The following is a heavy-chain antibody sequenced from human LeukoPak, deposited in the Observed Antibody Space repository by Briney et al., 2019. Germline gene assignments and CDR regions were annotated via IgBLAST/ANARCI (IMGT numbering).Heavy chain of an antibody. V-gene: IGHV3-9*01. J-gene: IGHJ6*03. CDR3: AKAAGYCSGTSSLNYMDV. CDR1: GPTFDDYA. Sequence: GGSLRLSCVASGPTFDDYAMHWVRQAPREGLEWVSAISWNGGSIGYADSVKGRFTISRDNAKNSRYLQRNSLRAEDTPLYYCAKAAGYCSGTSSLNYMDVGGKGTTVTVSS. CDR2: ISWNGGSI. D-gene: IGHD2-2*01.